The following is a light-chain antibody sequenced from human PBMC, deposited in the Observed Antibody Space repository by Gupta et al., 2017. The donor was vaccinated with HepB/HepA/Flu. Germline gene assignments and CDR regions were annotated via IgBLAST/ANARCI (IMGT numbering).Light chain of an antibody. V-gene: IGLV1-44*01. J-gene: IGLJ2*01. CDR3: AAGDISRNVVV. CDR1: SSNVGRNN. CDR2: YND. Sequence: QSVLTQSTSVSGTPGQRVTISCSGSSSNVGRNNVNWYQQLPGTAPKLLIYYNDERPSGVPDRISGSKSSTSASLAISGLQAEDEADYYCAAGDISRNVVVFGGGTKLTVL.